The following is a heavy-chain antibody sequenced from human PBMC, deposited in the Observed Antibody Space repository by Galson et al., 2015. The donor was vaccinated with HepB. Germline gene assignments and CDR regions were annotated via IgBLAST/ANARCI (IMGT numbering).Heavy chain of an antibody. Sequence: SLRLSCAASGFTFSSYVMRWVRQAPGKGLEWVSAISGSGGSTYYADSVKGRFTISRDNSKNTLYLQMNSLRAEDTAVYYCAKPRVSGYEPNFLTNWGQGTLVTVSS. CDR2: ISGSGGST. CDR1: GFTFSSYV. CDR3: AKPRVSGYEPNFLTN. J-gene: IGHJ4*02. D-gene: IGHD5-12*01. V-gene: IGHV3-23*01.